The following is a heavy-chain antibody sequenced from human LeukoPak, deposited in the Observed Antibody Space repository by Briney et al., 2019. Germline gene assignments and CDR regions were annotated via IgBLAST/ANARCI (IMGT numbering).Heavy chain of an antibody. J-gene: IGHJ4*02. D-gene: IGHD1-26*01. V-gene: IGHV4-59*11. Sequence: SETLSLTCTVSGVSITSHYWSWIRQPPGKGLEWIGYIYSIGGTNYNPSLKSRVTMSVDTSKNQFSLKLSSVTAADTAVYYCARGVGGSYGGSFDYWGQGTLVTVSS. CDR1: GVSITSHY. CDR3: ARGVGGSYGGSFDY. CDR2: IYSIGGT.